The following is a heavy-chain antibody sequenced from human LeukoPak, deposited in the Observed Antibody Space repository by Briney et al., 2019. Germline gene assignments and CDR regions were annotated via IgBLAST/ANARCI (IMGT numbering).Heavy chain of an antibody. CDR2: IYTSGST. J-gene: IGHJ3*02. Sequence: SETLSLTCTVAGGSISSSSYYWSWIRQPAGKGLEWIGRIYTSGSTNYNPSLKSRVTISVDTSKNQFSLKLSSVTAADTAVYYCARVRSYENDAFDIWGQGTMVTVSS. V-gene: IGHV4-61*02. D-gene: IGHD5-12*01. CDR3: ARVRSYENDAFDI. CDR1: GGSISSSSYY.